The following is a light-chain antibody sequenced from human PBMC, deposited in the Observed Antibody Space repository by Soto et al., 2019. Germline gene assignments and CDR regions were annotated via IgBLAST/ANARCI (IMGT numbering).Light chain of an antibody. CDR3: QHYESPPMCI. Sequence: DIQLTQSPSSLSASLGDRVTLTCQAHQDINKFLNWYHQRPGTAPNRLISDASILETGVPSRCHGSRSGTHFTLRITDRRPEDAGTYYCQHYESPPMCIFGRGTKLEIK. V-gene: IGKV1-33*01. CDR1: QDINKF. CDR2: DAS. J-gene: IGKJ2*04.